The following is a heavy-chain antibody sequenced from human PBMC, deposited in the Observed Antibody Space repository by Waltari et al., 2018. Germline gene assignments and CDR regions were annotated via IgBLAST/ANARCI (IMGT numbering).Heavy chain of an antibody. D-gene: IGHD2-8*01. CDR3: ARIPLMVYASYFDY. V-gene: IGHV1-69*01. CDR1: GGTFSSYA. Sequence: QVQLVQSGAEVKKPGSSVKVSCQASGGTFSSYANSWVRQAPGQGLEWLGGIIPIFGTANYAQKFQGRVTITADESTSTAYMELSSLRSEDTAVYYCARIPLMVYASYFDYWGQGTLVTVSS. CDR2: IIPIFGTA. J-gene: IGHJ4*02.